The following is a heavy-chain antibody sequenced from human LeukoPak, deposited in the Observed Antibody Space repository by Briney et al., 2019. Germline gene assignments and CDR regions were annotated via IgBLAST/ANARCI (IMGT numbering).Heavy chain of an antibody. Sequence: PSETLSLTCTVSGGSISSYYWSWIRQPPGKGLEGIGYIYTSGSTNYNPSLKSRVTISVDTSKNQSSLKLSSVTAAVTAVYYCASLPSGAFDIWGQGTMVTVSS. CDR1: GGSISSYY. CDR3: ASLPSGAFDI. J-gene: IGHJ3*02. V-gene: IGHV4-4*09. CDR2: IYTSGST.